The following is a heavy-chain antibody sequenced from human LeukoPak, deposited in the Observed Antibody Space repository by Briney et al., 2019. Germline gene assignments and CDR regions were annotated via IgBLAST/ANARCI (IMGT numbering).Heavy chain of an antibody. Sequence: GASVKVSCKASGGTFSNDAISWVRQAPGQGLEWMGRIIPNLGMALYAQKFKGRVTITADKSPSTAYMELSSRTSEDTAVYFCARDLVCTMNCKDSWGQGTLVTVS. D-gene: IGHD2-2*01. J-gene: IGHJ4*02. CDR2: IIPNLGMA. CDR1: GGTFSNDA. V-gene: IGHV1-69*04. CDR3: ARDLVCTMNCKDS.